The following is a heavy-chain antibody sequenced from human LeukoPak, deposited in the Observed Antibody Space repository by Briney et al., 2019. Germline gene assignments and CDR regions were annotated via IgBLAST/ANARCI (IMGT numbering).Heavy chain of an antibody. D-gene: IGHD3-22*01. CDR1: GFTFSDYA. J-gene: IGHJ4*02. Sequence: GGSLRLSCAASGFTFSDYAITWVRQAPGKGLEWVSHISGNGGSTSYADSVRGRFTVSRDDSKNMLYLQMNSLRVDDTAVYYCAKVRPFTPIAVVPEYFDYWGQGTLVAVSS. CDR3: AKVRPFTPIAVVPEYFDY. V-gene: IGHV3-23*01. CDR2: ISGNGGST.